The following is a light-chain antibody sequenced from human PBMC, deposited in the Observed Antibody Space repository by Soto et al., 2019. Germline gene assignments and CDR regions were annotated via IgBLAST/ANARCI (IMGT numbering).Light chain of an antibody. CDR3: QQSYSTPWT. CDR2: VAS. V-gene: IGKV1-39*01. CDR1: QSISTY. J-gene: IGKJ1*01. Sequence: DIQMTQSPSSLSASVGDSVTITCRASQSISTYLNWYQQKPGKVPKLLIYVASSLESGVPSRFSGSGSGTDFTLPISSLQPDDFAIYSCQQSYSTPWTFGQGTKVEIK.